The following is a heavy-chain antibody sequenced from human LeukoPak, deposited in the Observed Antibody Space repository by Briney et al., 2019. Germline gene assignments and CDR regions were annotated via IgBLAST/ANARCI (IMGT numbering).Heavy chain of an antibody. V-gene: IGHV3-7*01. J-gene: IGHJ4*02. CDR2: IKQDGGGE. CDR3: AKGADVLRYFDSGQYFDY. CDR1: GFTFSSYC. Sequence: PGGSLRLSCAASGFTFSSYCMTWVRQAPGKGLEWVANIKQDGGGEYYVDSVKGRFTISRDNTKNSLYLQMNSLRAEDTAVYYCAKGADVLRYFDSGQYFDYWGQGTLVTVSS. D-gene: IGHD3-9*01.